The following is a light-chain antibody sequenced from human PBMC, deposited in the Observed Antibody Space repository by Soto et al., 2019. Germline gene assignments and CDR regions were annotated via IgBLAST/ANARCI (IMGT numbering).Light chain of an antibody. CDR3: QHYNNWPPFT. J-gene: IGKJ2*01. V-gene: IGKV3-15*01. Sequence: EIVLTQSPGTLSLSPGERATLSCRTSQSVSSNLAWYQQKPGQAPRLLIYGAFTRATGIAARFSGSGSGTEFTLTISSLQSEDFAVYYCQHYNNWPPFTFGQGTKVDIK. CDR1: QSVSSN. CDR2: GAF.